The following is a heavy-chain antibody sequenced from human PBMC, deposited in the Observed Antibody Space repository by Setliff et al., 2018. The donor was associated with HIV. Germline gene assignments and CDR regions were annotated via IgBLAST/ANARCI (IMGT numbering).Heavy chain of an antibody. J-gene: IGHJ4*02. CDR3: ARAYYDSVWGNYRYRFYYFDY. V-gene: IGHV1-18*01. CDR2: ISNYNGNT. D-gene: IGHD3-16*02. CDR1: DHTFTNYG. Sequence: ASVKVSCKTSDHTFTNYGIYWVRQAPGQGLEWMGWISNYNGNTNYAQKFHGRVTMTTDTSTRTAYMEMRGLTYDDTAVYYCARAYYDSVWGNYRYRFYYFDYWGQGSLVTVS.